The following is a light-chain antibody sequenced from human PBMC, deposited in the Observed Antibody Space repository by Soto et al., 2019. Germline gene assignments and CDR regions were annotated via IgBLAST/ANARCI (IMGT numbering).Light chain of an antibody. J-gene: IGKJ5*01. Sequence: DIQLTQSPSSLSASVGDSVSISCRASQNIDNHLNWYRQRSGEAPEVLIYAASALRDGVSSRVSGRGYWTEFSVKIKNLVPEDFETYYCQQSSNSSSITFGQGTRL. V-gene: IGKV1-39*01. CDR1: QNIDNH. CDR3: QQSSNSSSIT. CDR2: AAS.